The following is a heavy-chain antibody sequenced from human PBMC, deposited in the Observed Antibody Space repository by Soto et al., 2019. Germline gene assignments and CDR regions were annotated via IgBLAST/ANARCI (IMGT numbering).Heavy chain of an antibody. CDR3: ARDFGYDDV. J-gene: IGHJ6*02. V-gene: IGHV3-48*02. Sequence: PGGSLRLSCAASGFIFTHYDMNWVRQAPGKGLEWVSYISRSSTTIYYADSVKGRFAISRDNAQNSLYLQMNSLRDEDTAVYHCARDFGYDDVWGQGTTVTVSS. CDR2: ISRSSTTI. D-gene: IGHD3-16*01. CDR1: GFIFTHYD.